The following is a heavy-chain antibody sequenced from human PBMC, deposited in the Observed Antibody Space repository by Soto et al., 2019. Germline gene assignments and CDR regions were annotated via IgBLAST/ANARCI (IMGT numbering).Heavy chain of an antibody. Sequence: GGPLRLSWAASGFPFSQYDMHWFRQATGKGLEWVSAIDIAGDTYYPDSVKGRFTISREKAKNSLYLQMNSLRADDTAVYYCARAARWLQSRYFDLWGRGTLVTVSS. CDR2: IDIAGDT. J-gene: IGHJ2*01. V-gene: IGHV3-13*01. D-gene: IGHD5-12*01. CDR1: GFPFSQYD. CDR3: ARAARWLQSRYFDL.